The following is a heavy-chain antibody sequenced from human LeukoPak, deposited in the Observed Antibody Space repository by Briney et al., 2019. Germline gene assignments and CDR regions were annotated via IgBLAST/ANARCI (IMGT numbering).Heavy chain of an antibody. CDR3: AKDEDFWSGYSPY. CDR1: GFTFSTYW. V-gene: IGHV3-74*01. J-gene: IGHJ4*02. CDR2: INSDGSST. Sequence: GGSLRLSCAASGFTFSTYWMHWVRQAPGKGLVWVSRINSDGSSTNYADSVKGRFTISRDNSKNSLYLQMNSLRTEDTALYYCAKDEDFWSGYSPYWGQGTLVTVSS. D-gene: IGHD3-3*01.